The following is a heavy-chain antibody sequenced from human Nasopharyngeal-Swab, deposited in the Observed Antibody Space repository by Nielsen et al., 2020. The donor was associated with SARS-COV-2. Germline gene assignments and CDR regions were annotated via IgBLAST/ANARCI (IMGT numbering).Heavy chain of an antibody. J-gene: IGHJ4*01. V-gene: IGHV3-30*18. CDR2: ISYDGTNK. CDR1: GFTFSDYA. D-gene: IGHD5-12*01. Sequence: GGSLRLSCAASGFTFSDYAMHWVRQVPGKGLEWVAVISYDGTNKFYPVSVKGRFTISRDNFRNTLSLQMNSLRPEDTGVYFCVKARIVATNLFDYWGHGTRVTVSS. CDR3: VKARIVATNLFDY.